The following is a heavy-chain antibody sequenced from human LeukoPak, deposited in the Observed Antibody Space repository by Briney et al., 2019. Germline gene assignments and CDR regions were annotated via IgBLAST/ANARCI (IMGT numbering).Heavy chain of an antibody. CDR1: GYTFTDYY. D-gene: IGHD6-6*01. CDR3: ARARWQLVPYFDS. CDR2: INPNSGGT. V-gene: IGHV1-2*02. Sequence: ASVKVSCKASGYTFTDYYVHWVRQAPGQGLEWMGWINPNSGGTNFAQKFQGRVAMTRDTSISTAYLELGSLRSDDTAVYFCARARWQLVPYFDSWGQGTPVTVSS. J-gene: IGHJ4*02.